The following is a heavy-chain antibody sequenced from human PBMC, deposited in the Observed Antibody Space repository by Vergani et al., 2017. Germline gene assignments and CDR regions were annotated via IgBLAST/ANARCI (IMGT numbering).Heavy chain of an antibody. CDR2: IYYSGST. V-gene: IGHV4-31*03. Sequence: QVQLQESGPGLVKPSQTLSLTCTVSGGSISSCGYYWSWIRQHPGKGLEWIWYIYYSGSTYYNPSLKSRVTISVDTSKNQFSLKLSSGTAADTAVYYCARGPYDFWSGYRMGYYFDDWGQGTLVTVSS. J-gene: IGHJ4*02. CDR3: ARGPYDFWSGYRMGYYFDD. D-gene: IGHD3-3*01. CDR1: GGSISSCGYY.